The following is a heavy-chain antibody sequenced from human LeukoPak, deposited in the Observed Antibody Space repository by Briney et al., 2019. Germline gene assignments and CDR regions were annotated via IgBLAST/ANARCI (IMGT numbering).Heavy chain of an antibody. CDR3: TTAEHLHDYYDSGANSEDPTWYFDL. CDR2: IKRKADGGTT. Sequence: GGSLRLSCAASGFAFSTSWMSWIRQTPGKGLEWVGRIKRKADGGTTDYSEPIIGRFTSSRDDSKNTLFLQMKSLKIEDTAVSSCTTAEHLHDYYDSGANSEDPTWYFDLWGRGTLVTVSS. CDR1: GFAFSTSW. D-gene: IGHD3-22*01. V-gene: IGHV3-15*01. J-gene: IGHJ2*01.